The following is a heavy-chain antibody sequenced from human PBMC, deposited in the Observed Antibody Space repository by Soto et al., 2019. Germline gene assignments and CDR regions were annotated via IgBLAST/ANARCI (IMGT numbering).Heavy chain of an antibody. J-gene: IGHJ4*02. D-gene: IGHD4-17*01. CDR2: INVDGRTT. CDR3: ATAKVGDYFQVY. CDR1: GLTSSNNW. V-gene: IGHV3-74*01. Sequence: EVQLVESGGGLVHPGGSLSLSCAPSGLTSSNNWWHWVRQAPGMGLVWVSRINVDGRTTNYADSVRGRFTISRDNAENMMYLQMNSLRVEDTAIYYCATAKVGDYFQVYWGQGALVTVSP.